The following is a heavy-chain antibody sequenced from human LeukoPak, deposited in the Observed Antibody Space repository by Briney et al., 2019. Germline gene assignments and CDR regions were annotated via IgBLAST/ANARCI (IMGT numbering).Heavy chain of an antibody. Sequence: GGSLRLSCAASGFTFSTYSMNWVRQAPGKGLEWVSSISGTSTYIYYADSVKGRFTISRDNGKNSLYLQMNSLRAEDTAVYYCARRQPLGCSGTSCYAGPVDYWGQGTLVTVSS. D-gene: IGHD2-2*01. CDR1: GFTFSTYS. V-gene: IGHV3-21*01. CDR3: ARRQPLGCSGTSCYAGPVDY. CDR2: ISGTSTYI. J-gene: IGHJ4*02.